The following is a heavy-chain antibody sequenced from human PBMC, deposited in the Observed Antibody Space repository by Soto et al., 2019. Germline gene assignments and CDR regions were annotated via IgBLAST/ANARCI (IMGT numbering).Heavy chain of an antibody. J-gene: IGHJ4*02. CDR3: ARGLVGAAYFDY. CDR1: GGSFSGYY. CDR2: INHSGST. D-gene: IGHD1-26*01. V-gene: IGHV4-34*01. Sequence: QVQLQQWGAGLLKPSETLSLTCAVYGGSFSGYYWSWIRQPPGKGLEWIGEINHSGSTNYNPSLRSRVTISVDTSKSQFSLKLSSVTAADTAVYYCARGLVGAAYFDYWGQGTLVTVSS.